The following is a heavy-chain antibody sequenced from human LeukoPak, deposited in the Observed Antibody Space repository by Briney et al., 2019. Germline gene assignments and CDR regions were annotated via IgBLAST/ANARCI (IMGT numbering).Heavy chain of an antibody. D-gene: IGHD6-19*01. CDR1: ASTFTTYG. CDR2: IWADGSNQ. Sequence: GGSLRLSCTASASTFTTYGFHWVRQAPGKGLEWVALIWADGSNQFSADSVKGRVNMARDNAKNTVYLQMDSLRVDDTAVYFCAREAVISGWSGDMDVWRQGTTVTVSS. J-gene: IGHJ6*02. CDR3: AREAVISGWSGDMDV. V-gene: IGHV3-33*01.